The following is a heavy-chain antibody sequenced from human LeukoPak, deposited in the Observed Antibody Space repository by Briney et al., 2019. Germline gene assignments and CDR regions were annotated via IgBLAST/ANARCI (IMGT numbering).Heavy chain of an antibody. Sequence: PGGSLRLSCAASGFTFINYWMGWVRQAPGKGLEWVANIKQDGSETYYVDSVKSRFTISRDNAKNSLYLQMNSLRAEDTAVYYCARWGYTNGWYYFENWGQGTLVTVSS. CDR3: ARWGYTNGWYYFEN. D-gene: IGHD6-19*01. CDR2: IKQDGSET. CDR1: GFTFINYW. J-gene: IGHJ4*02. V-gene: IGHV3-7*01.